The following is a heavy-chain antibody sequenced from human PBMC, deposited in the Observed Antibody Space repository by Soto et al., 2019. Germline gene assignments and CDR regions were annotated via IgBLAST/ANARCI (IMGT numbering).Heavy chain of an antibody. CDR3: AKDRRGYSGYDTSYYYYGMDV. CDR1: GFTFSSYG. Sequence: QVQLVESGGGVVQPGRSLRLSCAASGFTFSSYGMHWVRQAPGKGLEWVAVISYDGSNKYYADSVKGRFTISRDNSKNTLYLQMNSLRAEDTAVYYCAKDRRGYSGYDTSYYYYGMDVWGQGTTVTVSS. D-gene: IGHD5-12*01. V-gene: IGHV3-30*18. CDR2: ISYDGSNK. J-gene: IGHJ6*02.